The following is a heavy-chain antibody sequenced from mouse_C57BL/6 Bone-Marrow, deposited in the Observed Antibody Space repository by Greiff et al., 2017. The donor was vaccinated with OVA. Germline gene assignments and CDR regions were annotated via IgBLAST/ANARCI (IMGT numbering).Heavy chain of an antibody. CDR3: EREYYYGSSDGYYAMDY. Sequence: QVQLQQSGAELVRPGTSVKVSCKASGYAFTNYLIEWVKQRPGQGLEWIGVINPGSGGTNYNEKFKGKATLTADKSSSTAYMQLSSLTSEDSAVYFWEREYYYGSSDGYYAMDYWGQGTSVTVSS. CDR2: INPGSGGT. V-gene: IGHV1-54*01. D-gene: IGHD1-1*01. J-gene: IGHJ4*01. CDR1: GYAFTNYL.